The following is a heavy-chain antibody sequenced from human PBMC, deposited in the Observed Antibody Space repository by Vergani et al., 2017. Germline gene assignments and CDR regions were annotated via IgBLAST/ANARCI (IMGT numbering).Heavy chain of an antibody. Sequence: QVQLVESGGGLVKPGGSLRLPCAASGFTFSDSYMSWVRQAPGMGLEWVSYISSSGTIVYYADSVKGRFTISRDNAKNSLYLQTNSLRAEDTAVYYCARDRGSTANWGQGTLVTVSS. CDR1: GFTFSDSY. J-gene: IGHJ4*02. CDR2: ISSSGTIV. D-gene: IGHD3-10*01. V-gene: IGHV3-11*04. CDR3: ARDRGSTAN.